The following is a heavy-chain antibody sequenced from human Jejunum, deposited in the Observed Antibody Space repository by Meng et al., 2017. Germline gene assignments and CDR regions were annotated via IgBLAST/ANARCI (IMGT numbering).Heavy chain of an antibody. CDR3: ARFYRGGNDY. J-gene: IGHJ4*02. CDR1: GGSISSTDYY. CDR2: IYNSGST. D-gene: IGHD3-16*02. Sequence: SETLSLTCTVSGGSISSTDYYWGWIRQPPGKGLEWIGSIYNSGSTHYNTSLKSRGTISVDTSKNQFSLTLNPVTAADTAFYYCARFYRGGNDYWGQGALVTVSS. V-gene: IGHV4-39*07.